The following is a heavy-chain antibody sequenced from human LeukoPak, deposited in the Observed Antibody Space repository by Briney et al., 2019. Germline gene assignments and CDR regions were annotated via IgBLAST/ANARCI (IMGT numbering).Heavy chain of an antibody. J-gene: IGHJ4*02. Sequence: GGSLRLSCEASGFTFSSHWMHWVRQAPGKGLAWVSRVNHDGSVTNYADSVKGRFTISRDNAKNSLYLQMNSLRAEDTAVYYCARASSSWYEWYFDYWGQGTLVTVSS. D-gene: IGHD6-13*01. CDR1: GFTFSSHW. CDR3: ARASSSWYEWYFDY. V-gene: IGHV3-74*01. CDR2: VNHDGSVT.